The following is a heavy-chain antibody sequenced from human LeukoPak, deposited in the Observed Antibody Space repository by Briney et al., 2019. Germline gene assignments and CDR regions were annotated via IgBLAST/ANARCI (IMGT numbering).Heavy chain of an antibody. CDR3: ARAPRLWFGELLLDY. V-gene: IGHV4-4*02. D-gene: IGHD3-10*01. J-gene: IGHJ4*02. CDR2: IYHSGST. CDR1: GGSISSSNW. Sequence: SETLSLTRAVSGGSISSSNWWSWVRQPPGKGLEWIGEIYHSGSTNYNPSLKSRVTISVDKSKNQFSLKLSSVTAADTAVYYCARAPRLWFGELLLDYWGQGTLVTVSS.